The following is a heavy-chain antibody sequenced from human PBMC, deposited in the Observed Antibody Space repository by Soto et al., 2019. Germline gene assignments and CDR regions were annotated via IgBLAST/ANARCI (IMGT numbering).Heavy chain of an antibody. CDR2: ISGSGGST. CDR1: GFTFSSYA. J-gene: IGHJ6*02. CDR3: AKGSPTYYDFWSGYFDVIYYYGMDV. Sequence: HPGGSLRLSCAASGFTFSSYAMSWVRQAPGKGLEWVSAISGSGGSTYYAASVKGRFTISRDNSKNTLYLQMNSLRAEDTAVYYCAKGSPTYYDFWSGYFDVIYYYGMDVWGQGTTVTVSS. D-gene: IGHD3-3*01. V-gene: IGHV3-23*01.